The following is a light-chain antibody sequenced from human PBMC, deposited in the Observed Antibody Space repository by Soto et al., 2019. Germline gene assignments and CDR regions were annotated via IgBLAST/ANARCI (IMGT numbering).Light chain of an antibody. Sequence: QAVVTQPPSASETPGQRVTISCSGSSSNIGRNTVNWYQKLPGTAPKLVIYSNNQRPSGVPDRFSGSKSGTSGSLAISGLQSEDEADYYCAAWDNSLSEYVFGTGTQLTVL. CDR1: SSNIGRNT. J-gene: IGLJ1*01. CDR2: SNN. V-gene: IGLV1-44*01. CDR3: AAWDNSLSEYV.